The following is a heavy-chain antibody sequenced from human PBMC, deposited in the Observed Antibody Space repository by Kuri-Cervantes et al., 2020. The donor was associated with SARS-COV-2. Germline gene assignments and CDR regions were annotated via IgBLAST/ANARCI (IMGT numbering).Heavy chain of an antibody. D-gene: IGHD2-15*01. J-gene: IGHJ4*02. V-gene: IGHV1-18*01. CDR3: ARDLLGVGYCSGGSCPYYFDY. CDR1: GYIFTSYG. Sequence: ASVKVSCKASGYIFTSYGISWVRQAPGQGLEWMGWISAYNGNTNYAQKLQGRVTMTTDTSTSTAYMELRSLRSDDTAVYYCARDLLGVGYCSGGSCPYYFDYWGQGTLVTVSS. CDR2: ISAYNGNT.